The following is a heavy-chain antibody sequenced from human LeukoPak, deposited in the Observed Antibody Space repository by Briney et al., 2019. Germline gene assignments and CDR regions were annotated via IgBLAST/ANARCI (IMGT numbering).Heavy chain of an antibody. J-gene: IGHJ4*02. V-gene: IGHV5-51*01. Sequence: GESLKISCKGSGYSFASYWIGWVRQMPGKGLEWMGIIYPGDSDTRYSPSFQGQVTISADKSISTAYLQWSSLKASDTAMYYCARPERYSSGWYYFDYWGQGTLVTVSS. CDR3: ARPERYSSGWYYFDY. CDR1: GYSFASYW. CDR2: IYPGDSDT. D-gene: IGHD6-19*01.